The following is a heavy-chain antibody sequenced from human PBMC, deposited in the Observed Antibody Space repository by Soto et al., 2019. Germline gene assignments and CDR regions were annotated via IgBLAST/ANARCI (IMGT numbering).Heavy chain of an antibody. Sequence: SETLSLTCTVSGGSISGYYWSWIRQPPGKGLEWIGYIYYSGSTNYNPSLKSRVTISVDTSKNQFSLKLSSVTAADTAVYYCARGLAAAGTGSWFDPWGQGTLVTVSS. CDR1: GGSISGYY. V-gene: IGHV4-59*01. CDR3: ARGLAAAGTGSWFDP. D-gene: IGHD6-13*01. J-gene: IGHJ5*02. CDR2: IYYSGST.